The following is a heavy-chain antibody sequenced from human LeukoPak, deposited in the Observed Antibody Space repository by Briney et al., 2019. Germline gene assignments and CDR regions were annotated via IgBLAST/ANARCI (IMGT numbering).Heavy chain of an antibody. CDR1: GGSISSSNW. CDR3: AVGGVYLRGGAEAFDI. D-gene: IGHD3-10*01. V-gene: IGHV4-4*02. Sequence: SETLSLTCAVSGGSISSSNWWSWVRQPPGKGREWIGEIYHSGSTNYNPSLKSRVTISVDKSKNQFSLKLSSVTAADTAVYYCAVGGVYLRGGAEAFDIWGQGTMVTVSS. J-gene: IGHJ3*02. CDR2: IYHSGST.